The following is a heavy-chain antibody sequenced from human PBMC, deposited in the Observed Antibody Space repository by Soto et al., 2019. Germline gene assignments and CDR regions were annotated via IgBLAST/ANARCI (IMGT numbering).Heavy chain of an antibody. Sequence: GGSLRLSCAASGFTFSSYAMSWVRQAPGKGLEWVSAISGSGGSTYYADSVKGRFTISRDNSKNTLYLQMNSLRAEDMAVYYCAKVWSGYSYFDYWGQGTLVTVSS. V-gene: IGHV3-23*01. J-gene: IGHJ4*02. D-gene: IGHD3-3*01. CDR2: ISGSGGST. CDR3: AKVWSGYSYFDY. CDR1: GFTFSSYA.